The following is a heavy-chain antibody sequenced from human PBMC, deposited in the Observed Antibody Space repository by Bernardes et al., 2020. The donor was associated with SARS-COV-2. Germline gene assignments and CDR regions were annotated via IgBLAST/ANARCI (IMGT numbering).Heavy chain of an antibody. CDR2: IYYSGST. D-gene: IGHD3-22*01. J-gene: IGHJ3*02. V-gene: IGHV4-31*03. CDR3: ARAPMIVVVISSFDI. CDR1: GGSISSGGYY. Sequence: TLSLTCTVSGGSISSGGYYWSWIRQHPGKGLEWIGYIYYSGSTYYNPSLKSRVTIPVDTSKNQFSLKLSSVTAADTAVYYCARAPMIVVVISSFDIWGQGTMVTVSS.